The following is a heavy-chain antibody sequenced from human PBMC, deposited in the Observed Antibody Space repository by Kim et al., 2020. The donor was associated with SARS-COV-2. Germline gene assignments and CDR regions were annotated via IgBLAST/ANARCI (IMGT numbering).Heavy chain of an antibody. CDR3: AREARGGYGFFDY. J-gene: IGHJ4*02. CDR1: GGSISSGDYY. V-gene: IGHV4-30-4*01. Sequence: SETLSLTCSVSGGSISSGDYYWSWIRQPPGKGLEWIGYIYYSGSTYYNPSLKSRVTISKDTSKNQFSLNLSSVTAADTAVYYCAREARGGYGFFDYWGQGALVTVSS. CDR2: IYYSGST. D-gene: IGHD5-12*01.